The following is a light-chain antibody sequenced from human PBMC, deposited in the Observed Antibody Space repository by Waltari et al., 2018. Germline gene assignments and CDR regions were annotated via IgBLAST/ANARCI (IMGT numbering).Light chain of an antibody. V-gene: IGKV3-11*01. CDR3: QQRSDWLYT. CDR1: QSISSY. Sequence: EIVLTQSPATLSLSPGERATLSYRASQSISSYLAWYQLKPGQAPRLLIYDASNRATGIPARFSGSGSGTDFTLTISSLEPEDFAVYYCQQRSDWLYTFGQGTKLEIK. CDR2: DAS. J-gene: IGKJ2*01.